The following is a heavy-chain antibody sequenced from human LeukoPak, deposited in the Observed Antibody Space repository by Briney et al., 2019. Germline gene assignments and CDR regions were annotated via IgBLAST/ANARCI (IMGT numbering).Heavy chain of an antibody. J-gene: IGHJ4*02. Sequence: GGSLRLSCAASGFTFSSYAMSWVRQAPGKGLEWVSAISGSGGSTYYADSVKGRYTISRDNSKNTLYLQMNSLRAEDTAVYYCAKGGIYSGYACWGQGPLVTASS. CDR3: AKGGIYSGYAC. V-gene: IGHV3-23*01. CDR1: GFTFSSYA. D-gene: IGHD5-12*01. CDR2: ISGSGGST.